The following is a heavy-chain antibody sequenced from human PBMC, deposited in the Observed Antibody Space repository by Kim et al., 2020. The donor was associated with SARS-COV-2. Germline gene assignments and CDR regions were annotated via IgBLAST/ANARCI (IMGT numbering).Heavy chain of an antibody. D-gene: IGHD5-18*01. V-gene: IGHV6-1*01. CDR3: AREVDTAMAEHFDY. J-gene: IGHJ4*02. Sequence: AESVKSRITINPDTSKNQFSLQLNSVTPEDTAVYYCAREVDTAMAEHFDYWGQGTLVTVSS.